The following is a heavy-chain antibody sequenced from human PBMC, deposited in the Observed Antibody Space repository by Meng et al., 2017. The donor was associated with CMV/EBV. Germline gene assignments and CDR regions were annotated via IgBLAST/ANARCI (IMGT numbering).Heavy chain of an antibody. J-gene: IGHJ5*02. D-gene: IGHD6-19*01. CDR2: IHSDGSST. CDR3: ATVSIRHSSGWYP. Sequence: GESLKISCAASGFTFSSYWMHWVRQAPGKGLVWVSRIHSDGSSTSSEDSVKGRFTISRDNAKNTLYPQMNSVRAEDTAVYYCATVSIRHSSGWYPWGQGTLVTVSS. CDR1: GFTFSSYW. V-gene: IGHV3-74*01.